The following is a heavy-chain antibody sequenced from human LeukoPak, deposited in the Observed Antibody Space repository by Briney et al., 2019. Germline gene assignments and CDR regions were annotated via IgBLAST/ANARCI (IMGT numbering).Heavy chain of an antibody. Sequence: SETLSLTCTVSGGSISSYYWSWIRQPPGKGLEWIGYIYYSGSTNYNPSLKSRVTISVDTSKNQFSLKLSSVTAADTAVYYCARAGYSYGPAAHDYWDQGTLVTVSS. J-gene: IGHJ4*02. CDR1: GGSISSYY. V-gene: IGHV4-59*01. D-gene: IGHD5-18*01. CDR3: ARAGYSYGPAAHDY. CDR2: IYYSGST.